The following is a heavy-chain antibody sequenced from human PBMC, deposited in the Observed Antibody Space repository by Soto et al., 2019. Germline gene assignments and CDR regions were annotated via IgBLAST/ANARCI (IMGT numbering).Heavy chain of an antibody. CDR3: ARVISAGAAAGTSPCGFDY. D-gene: IGHD6-13*01. CDR1: GGSISSYY. Sequence: QVQLQESGPGLVKPSETLSLTCTVSGGSISSYYLSWIRQPPGKGLEWIWYIYYSGSTNCNHSLTRRVTISLDSSKYQFSLQLRAGTAADTAGYYCARVISAGAAAGTSPCGFDYWGKATLVTVSS. V-gene: IGHV4-59*01. J-gene: IGHJ4*02. CDR2: IYYSGST.